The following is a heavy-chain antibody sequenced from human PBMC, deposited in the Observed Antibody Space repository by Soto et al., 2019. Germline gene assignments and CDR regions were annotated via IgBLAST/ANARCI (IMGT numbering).Heavy chain of an antibody. CDR1: GSTFSSYT. CDR2: IIPVLGVT. Sequence: QVQLVQSGAEVKKPGSSVKVSCQASGSTFSSYTVSWVRQAPGQGLEWMGRIIPVLGVTNYAPKFKGRVTISADKSKTTAYMELGSLRSGDTAVYYCARRRYCGADCYSKYYYGMDVWGQGTTVTVSS. D-gene: IGHD2-21*02. CDR3: ARRRYCGADCYSKYYYGMDV. V-gene: IGHV1-69*02. J-gene: IGHJ6*02.